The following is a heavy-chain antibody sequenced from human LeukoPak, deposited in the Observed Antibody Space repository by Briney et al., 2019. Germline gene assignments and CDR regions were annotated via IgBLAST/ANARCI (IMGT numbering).Heavy chain of an antibody. D-gene: IGHD3-9*01. CDR3: ARARSLDYDILTGYTYYFHY. V-gene: IGHV1-69*13. Sequence: ASVKVSCKASGGTFSSYAISWVRQAPGQGLEWMGGIIPIFGTANYAQKFQGRVTITADESTSTAYMELSSLRSEDTAVYYCARARSLDYDILTGYTYYFHYWGQGTLVTVSS. CDR1: GGTFSSYA. CDR2: IIPIFGTA. J-gene: IGHJ4*02.